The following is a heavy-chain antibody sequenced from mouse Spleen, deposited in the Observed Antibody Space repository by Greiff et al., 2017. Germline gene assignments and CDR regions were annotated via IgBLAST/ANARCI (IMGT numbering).Heavy chain of an antibody. V-gene: IGHV5-9*04. CDR3: ARQTIYYGDYRGWYFDV. Sequence: EVKVEESGGGLVKPGGSLKLSCAASGFTFSSYTMSWVRQTPAKRLEWVATISSGGGNTYYPDSVKGRFTISRDNARNTLYLQMSSLRSEDTAMYYCARQTIYYGDYRGWYFDVWGAGTTVTVSS. D-gene: IGHD2-13*01. CDR2: ISSGGGNT. CDR1: GFTFSSYT. J-gene: IGHJ1*01.